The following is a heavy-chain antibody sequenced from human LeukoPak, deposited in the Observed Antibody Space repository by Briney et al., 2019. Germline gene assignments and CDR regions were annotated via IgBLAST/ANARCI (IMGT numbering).Heavy chain of an antibody. CDR1: GFTFSSYS. CDR3: TRDDFWSGLDY. CDR2: IRSKAYGGTT. Sequence: GGSLRLSCAASGFTFSSYSMNWFRQAPGKGLEWVGFIRSKAYGGTTEYAASVKGRFTISRDDSKSIAYLQMNSLKTEDTAVYYCTRDDFWSGLDYWGQGTLVTVSS. D-gene: IGHD3-3*01. V-gene: IGHV3-49*03. J-gene: IGHJ4*02.